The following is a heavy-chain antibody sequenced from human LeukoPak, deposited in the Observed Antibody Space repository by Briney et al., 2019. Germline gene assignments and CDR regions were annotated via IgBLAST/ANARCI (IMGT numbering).Heavy chain of an antibody. Sequence: GGSLRLSCAASGFTFSSNAMHWVRQAPGKGLEWVAVISYDGSNKYYADSVKGRFTISRDNSKNTLYLQMNSLRAEDTAVYYCAPPAEGVVVPAAPGGWGQGTLVTVSS. V-gene: IGHV3-30*04. D-gene: IGHD2-2*01. CDR2: ISYDGSNK. CDR3: APPAEGVVVPAAPGG. J-gene: IGHJ4*02. CDR1: GFTFSSNA.